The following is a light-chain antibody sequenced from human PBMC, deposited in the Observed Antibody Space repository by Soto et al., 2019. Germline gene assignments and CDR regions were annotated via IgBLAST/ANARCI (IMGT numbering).Light chain of an antibody. Sequence: QSVLTQPPSASGTPGQRVTISCSGSSSNIGSNTVNWYQQLPGTAPKLLIYSNNQRPSGVPDRFSGSKSGTSASLAISGLQSEDEADYDGAAWDYSLKGVVFGGGTQLTVL. CDR1: SSNIGSNT. J-gene: IGLJ2*01. V-gene: IGLV1-44*01. CDR2: SNN. CDR3: AAWDYSLKGVV.